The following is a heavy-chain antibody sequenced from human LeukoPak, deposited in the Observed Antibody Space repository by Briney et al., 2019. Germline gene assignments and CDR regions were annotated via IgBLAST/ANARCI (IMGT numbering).Heavy chain of an antibody. V-gene: IGHV3-9*01. CDR3: AKARQLWLFDY. J-gene: IGHJ4*02. D-gene: IGHD5-18*01. CDR2: ISWNSGSI. Sequence: PGGSLRLSCAASGFTFDGYAMHWVRQAPGKGLEWVSGISWNSGSIGYADSVKGRFTISRDNAKNSLYLQMNSLRAEDTALYYCAKARQLWLFDYWGQGTLVTVSS. CDR1: GFTFDGYA.